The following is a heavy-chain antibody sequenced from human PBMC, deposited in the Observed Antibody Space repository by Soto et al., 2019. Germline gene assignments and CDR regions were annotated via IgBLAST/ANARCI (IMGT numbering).Heavy chain of an antibody. Sequence: QVQLVQSGAEVKKPGASVTVSCQASGFTFNTYVITWVRQAPGQGLEWLGWISVYHGNTNYAQKVQCRVTMTTGTSKSTAYMKLRSMRSADTAVYYCARGGSGSDRMFDYWGQGTLVTVSS. J-gene: IGHJ4*02. V-gene: IGHV1-18*01. CDR2: ISVYHGNT. CDR3: ARGGSGSDRMFDY. D-gene: IGHD1-26*01. CDR1: GFTFNTYV.